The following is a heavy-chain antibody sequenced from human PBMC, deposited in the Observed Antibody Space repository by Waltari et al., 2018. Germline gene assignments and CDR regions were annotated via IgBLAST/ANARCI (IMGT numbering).Heavy chain of an antibody. V-gene: IGHV3-74*01. CDR1: GVTFISNW. Sequence: EVQLVESGGGLVQPGGSLRLSCAASGVTFISNWWHWVGQAPGKGLEWVSRMNSDGSSTSYADSVKGRFTISRDKAKNTLYLQMNSLRAEDTAVYYCARGGLKTVGGAFDIWGQGTMVTVSS. CDR2: MNSDGSST. D-gene: IGHD3-16*01. CDR3: ARGGLKTVGGAFDI. J-gene: IGHJ3*02.